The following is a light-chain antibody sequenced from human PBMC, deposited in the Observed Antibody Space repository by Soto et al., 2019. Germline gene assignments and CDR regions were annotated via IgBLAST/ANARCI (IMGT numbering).Light chain of an antibody. Sequence: EIVMTQSPATLSVSPGERATLSCRASHRVSSYLAWYQQRPGQAPRLLIYGASTRATGIPARFSGSASGTEFTFTISSLQSEDFAIYYCQQYNNWPLTFGGGTKVEIK. V-gene: IGKV3-15*01. J-gene: IGKJ4*01. CDR2: GAS. CDR1: HRVSSY. CDR3: QQYNNWPLT.